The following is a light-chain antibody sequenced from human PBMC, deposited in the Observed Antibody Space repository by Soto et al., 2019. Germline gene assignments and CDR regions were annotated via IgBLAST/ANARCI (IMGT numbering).Light chain of an antibody. CDR3: QQRSDWPATT. Sequence: EMVLTQSPATLSLSPGERATLSCRASQSVSNYVAWYQQRPGQAPRLLIYDASKRATDTPARFSGSGSGTDFTLTISSLEPEDFALYHCQQRSDWPATTFGQGTRLEIK. J-gene: IGKJ5*01. CDR1: QSVSNY. V-gene: IGKV3-11*01. CDR2: DAS.